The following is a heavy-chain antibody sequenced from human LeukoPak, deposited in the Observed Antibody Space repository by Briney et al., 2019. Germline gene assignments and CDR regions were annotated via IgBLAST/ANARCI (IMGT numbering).Heavy chain of an antibody. J-gene: IGHJ3*02. Sequence: GGSLRLSCAASGFTFSSYSMYWVRQAPGKGLEWVSSISSSSSYIYYADSVKGRFTISRDNAKNSLYLQMNSLRAEDTAVYYCAGDILTGYYSSAAFDIWGQGTMVTVSS. D-gene: IGHD3-9*01. CDR3: AGDILTGYYSSAAFDI. V-gene: IGHV3-21*01. CDR1: GFTFSSYS. CDR2: ISSSSSYI.